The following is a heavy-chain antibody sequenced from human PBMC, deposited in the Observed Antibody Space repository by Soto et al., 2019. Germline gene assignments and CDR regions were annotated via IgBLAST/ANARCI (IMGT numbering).Heavy chain of an antibody. CDR3: ARGSSKWDY. V-gene: IGHV4-4*07. Sequence: PSDTLSLTSTVSGGSISICYWSWIRQPAGKGLEWIERIYSGGRNNYNPSLKSRVTMSVDTSKNQFTLRLSSVTAGDTAMCYCARGSSKWDYWGQGTLVTVCS. D-gene: IGHD6-13*01. CDR1: GGSISICY. J-gene: IGHJ4*02. CDR2: IYSGGRN.